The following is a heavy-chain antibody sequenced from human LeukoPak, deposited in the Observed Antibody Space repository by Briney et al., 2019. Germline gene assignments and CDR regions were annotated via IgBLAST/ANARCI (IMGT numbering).Heavy chain of an antibody. D-gene: IGHD3-22*01. CDR1: GFTFSSYW. Sequence: GGSLRLSCAASGFTFSSYWMTWVRQAPGKGLEWVSAISGSGGSTYYADSVKGRFTISRDNAKNSLYLQMNSLRDEDTAVYYCARGNYYDSSGYKTGRGQGTLVTVSS. J-gene: IGHJ4*02. CDR2: ISGSGGST. V-gene: IGHV3-48*02. CDR3: ARGNYYDSSGYKTG.